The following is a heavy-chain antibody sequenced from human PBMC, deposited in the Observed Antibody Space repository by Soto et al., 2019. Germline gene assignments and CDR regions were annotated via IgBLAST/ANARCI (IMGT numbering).Heavy chain of an antibody. D-gene: IGHD6-25*01. CDR2: INAGLGDT. Sequence: QVQLVQSGAEVKKPGASVKVSCKASGYTFPSYAMHWVRQAPGHRLEWMGWINAGLGDTKYSQKFKGRVTITRDTSASTAYMELSSLRSEDTAVYYCARAPPITAAGPPSRGRHYYQGMDVWGQGTLVTVSS. CDR3: ARAPPITAAGPPSRGRHYYQGMDV. V-gene: IGHV1-3*01. CDR1: GYTFPSYA. J-gene: IGHJ6*02.